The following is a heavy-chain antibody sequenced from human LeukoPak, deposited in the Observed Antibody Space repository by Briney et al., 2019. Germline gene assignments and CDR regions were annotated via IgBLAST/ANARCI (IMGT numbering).Heavy chain of an antibody. Sequence: SVTVSCKASGGTSNSHAISWVRQAPGQGLEWMGWIIPNVGTTNHAQNFQDRVTLTADKSAITAYMELISLTSDDTAVDYCATTDDGSGYGWGDFFDFWGQGTLVTVSS. CDR3: ATTDDGSGYGWGDFFDF. CDR1: GGTSNSHA. CDR2: IIPNVGTT. D-gene: IGHD3-22*01. J-gene: IGHJ4*02. V-gene: IGHV1-69*06.